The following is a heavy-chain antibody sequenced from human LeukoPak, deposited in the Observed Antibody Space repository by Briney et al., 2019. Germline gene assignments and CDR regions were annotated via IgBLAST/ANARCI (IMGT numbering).Heavy chain of an antibody. V-gene: IGHV1-69*13. CDR1: GGTFSSYA. CDR2: IIPIFGTA. J-gene: IGHJ4*02. CDR3: ARVGARIAVAGTPFDY. Sequence: ASVKVSCKASGGTFSSYAISWVRQAPGQGLEWMGGIIPIFGTANYAQKFQGRVTITADESTSTAYMELSSLRSEDTAVYYCARVGARIAVAGTPFDYWGQGTLVTVSS. D-gene: IGHD6-19*01.